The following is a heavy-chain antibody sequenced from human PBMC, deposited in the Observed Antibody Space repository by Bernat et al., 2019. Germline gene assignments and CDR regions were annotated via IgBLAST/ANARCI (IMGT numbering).Heavy chain of an antibody. Sequence: QVQLVQSGAEVKKPGSSVKVSCKASGGTFSSYAINWVRQAPGQGLEWMGGIIPIFGIANYAQKFQGRVTITAEKSTSTAYMELSSLRSEDTAVYYCASSLWRVSSGFGYWGQGTLVTVSS. CDR3: ASSLWRVSSGFGY. CDR2: IIPIFGIA. D-gene: IGHD3-10*01. CDR1: GGTFSSYA. J-gene: IGHJ4*02. V-gene: IGHV1-69*17.